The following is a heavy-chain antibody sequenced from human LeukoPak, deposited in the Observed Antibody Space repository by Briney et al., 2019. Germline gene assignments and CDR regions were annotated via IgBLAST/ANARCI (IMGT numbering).Heavy chain of an antibody. V-gene: IGHV3-30*02. CDR1: GFTFSSYG. J-gene: IGHJ6*03. CDR2: IRYDGSNK. CDR3: AKGGGYEAQYYYYYLDV. Sequence: GGSLRLSCAASGFTFSSYGMHWVRQAPGKGLEWVAFIRYDGSNKYYADSVKGRFTISRDNSKNTLYLQMRSLRAEDTAVYYCAKGGGYEAQYYYYYLDVWGKGTTVTISS. D-gene: IGHD5-12*01.